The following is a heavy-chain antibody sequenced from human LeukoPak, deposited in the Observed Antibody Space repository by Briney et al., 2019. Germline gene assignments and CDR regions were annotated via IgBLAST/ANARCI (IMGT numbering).Heavy chain of an antibody. D-gene: IGHD5-24*01. CDR3: AKGRDGYNSAFDI. CDR1: GFTFSSYA. V-gene: IGHV3-23*01. CDR2: ISGSGGST. J-gene: IGHJ3*02. Sequence: GGSLRLSCAASGFTFSSYAMTWVRQAPGKGLEWVSGISGSGGSTYHADSVKGRFTISRENSKNTLYLQTNSLRAEDTAVYYCAKGRDGYNSAFDIWGRGTMVTVSS.